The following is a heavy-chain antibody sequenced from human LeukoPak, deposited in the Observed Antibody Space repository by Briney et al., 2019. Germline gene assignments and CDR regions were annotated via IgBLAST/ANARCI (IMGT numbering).Heavy chain of an antibody. D-gene: IGHD6-13*01. V-gene: IGHV3-23*01. CDR1: GFTFSSYA. J-gene: IGHJ4*02. CDR3: ARTSSSSPHPDY. CDR2: ISGGGGST. Sequence: GGSLRLSCVASGFTFSSYAMSWVRQAPGKGLEWVSAISGGGGSTYYADSVRGRFTISRDNSKNTLYLQMNSLRAEDTAVYYCARTSSSSPHPDYWGQGTLVTVSS.